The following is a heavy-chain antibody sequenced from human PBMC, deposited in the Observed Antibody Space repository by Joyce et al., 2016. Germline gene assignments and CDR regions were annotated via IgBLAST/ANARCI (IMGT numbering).Heavy chain of an antibody. D-gene: IGHD5-18*01. Sequence: EVQLVESGGRLVQPGGSLRLSCAASGFMFSSYWMIWGRQAPGKGREWVANINQDGSEKNYVDSVKGRFTISRDNAKKSLYLQMNSLRAEDMAVYYCAREARMQLTYYYFGLDVWDQGTTVVVSS. J-gene: IGHJ6*02. CDR1: GFMFSSYW. CDR3: AREARMQLTYYYFGLDV. CDR2: INQDGSEK. V-gene: IGHV3-7*01.